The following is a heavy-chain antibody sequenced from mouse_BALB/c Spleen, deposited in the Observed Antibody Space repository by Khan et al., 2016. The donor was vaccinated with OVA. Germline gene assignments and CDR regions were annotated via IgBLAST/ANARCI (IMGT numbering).Heavy chain of an antibody. V-gene: IGHV1S137*01. CDR1: GDIFTDYA. J-gene: IGHJ2*01. CDR3: ARPAYDGYYDY. CDR2: ISTYSGNT. Sequence: QVQLQQSGPELVRPGVSVKSSCKGSGDIFTDYAMHWVKQSHAKSLEWIGLISTYSGNTNYNQKFKGKATMTVDKSSSTASMELASLTSEDSALSFCARPAYDGYYDYWGQGTTLTVSS. D-gene: IGHD2-3*01.